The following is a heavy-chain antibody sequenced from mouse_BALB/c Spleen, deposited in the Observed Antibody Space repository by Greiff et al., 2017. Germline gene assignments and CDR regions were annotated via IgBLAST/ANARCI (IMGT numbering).Heavy chain of an antibody. CDR3: ARDHYYYGSPWFAY. CDR1: GFSLTSYG. Sequence: VQLVESGPGLVAPSQSLSITCTVSGFSLTSYGVHWVRQPPGKGLEWLGVIWAGGSTNYNSALMSRLSISKDNSKSQVFLKMNSLQTDDTAMYYCARDHYYYGSPWFAYWGQGTLVTVSA. J-gene: IGHJ3*01. V-gene: IGHV2-9*02. D-gene: IGHD1-1*01. CDR2: IWAGGST.